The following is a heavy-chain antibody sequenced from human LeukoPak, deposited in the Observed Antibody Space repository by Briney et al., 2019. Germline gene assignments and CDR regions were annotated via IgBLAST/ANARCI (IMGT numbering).Heavy chain of an antibody. CDR2: IYHSGSI. J-gene: IGHJ4*02. V-gene: IGHV4-59*08. CDR1: GGSISSYY. Sequence: PSETLSLTCTVSGGSISSYYWSWIRQPPGKGLEWIGYIYHSGSINYNPSLKSRVTISLDTSKNQFSLKLSSVTAADTAVYYCAGHHPRNTVDFWGQGTLVTVSS. CDR3: AGHHPRNTVDF. D-gene: IGHD2/OR15-2a*01.